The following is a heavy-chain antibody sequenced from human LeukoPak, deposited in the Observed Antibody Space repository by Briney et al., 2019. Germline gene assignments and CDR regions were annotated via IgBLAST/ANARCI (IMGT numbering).Heavy chain of an antibody. CDR1: GYTFTDHG. CDR2: IWFDGSQE. Sequence: GRSLRLSCGASGYTFTDHGMHWVRQAPGKGLEWVANIWFDGSQEYYADTVKGRFTISRDISKSTLYLQMNSLRDEDTAVYYCARDLAAARLDFRGQGTLVTVSS. CDR3: ARDLAAARLDF. J-gene: IGHJ4*02. D-gene: IGHD6-6*01. V-gene: IGHV3-33*01.